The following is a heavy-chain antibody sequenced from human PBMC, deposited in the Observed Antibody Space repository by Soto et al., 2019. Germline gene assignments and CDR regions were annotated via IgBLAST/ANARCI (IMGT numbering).Heavy chain of an antibody. Sequence: SETLSLTCTVSGGSISSGGYYWSWIRQHPGKGLEWIGYIYYSASTYYNLSLKSRVTISVDTSKNQFSLKLSSVTAADTAVYYCAYGRGVIRPNFDYWGQGTLVTVSS. J-gene: IGHJ4*02. CDR3: AYGRGVIRPNFDY. CDR1: GGSISSGGYY. CDR2: IYYSAST. D-gene: IGHD3-10*01. V-gene: IGHV4-31*03.